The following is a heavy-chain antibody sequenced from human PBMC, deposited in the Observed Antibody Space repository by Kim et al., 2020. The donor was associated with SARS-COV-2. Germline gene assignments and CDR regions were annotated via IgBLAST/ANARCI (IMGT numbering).Heavy chain of an antibody. D-gene: IGHD3-10*01. CDR1: GGSITSVGYY. Sequence: SETLSLTCSVSGGSITSVGYYWSWIRHLPGKGLEWIGYIYYSGSTYSHPSLKSRLSISRDTSNNRFSLTFTSMTAADTAIYYFARSAGRHFGTVDSFNIWGQGTKVIVSS. CDR2: IYYSGST. CDR3: ARSAGRHFGTVDSFNI. J-gene: IGHJ3*02. V-gene: IGHV4-31*03.